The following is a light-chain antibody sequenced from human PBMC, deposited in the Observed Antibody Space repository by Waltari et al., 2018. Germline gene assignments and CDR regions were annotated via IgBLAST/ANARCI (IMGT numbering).Light chain of an antibody. Sequence: QAVVTQEPSLTVSPGGTVPLTCASSTGAVTSGHYPYWFQQKPGQAPRTLIYDTTKKHSWTPARFSGSLLGGKAALTLSGAQPEDEAEYYCLLSYSGAHWVFGGGTKLTVL. CDR1: TGAVTSGHY. J-gene: IGLJ3*02. V-gene: IGLV7-46*01. CDR3: LLSYSGAHWV. CDR2: DTT.